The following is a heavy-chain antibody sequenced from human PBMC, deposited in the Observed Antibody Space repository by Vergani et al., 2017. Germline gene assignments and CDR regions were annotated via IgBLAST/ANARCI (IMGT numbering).Heavy chain of an antibody. V-gene: IGHV4-34*01. CDR1: GGSFSGYY. CDR3: ARPRWGFNKTFDY. CDR2: INHSGST. Sequence: QVQLQQLGAGLLKPSETLSLTCAVYGGSFSGYYWSWIRQPPGKGLEWIGEINHSGSTNYNPSLKSRVTISVDTSKNQFSLKLSSVTAADTAVYYGARPRWGFNKTFDYWGQGTLVTVSS. D-gene: IGHD3-16*01. J-gene: IGHJ4*02.